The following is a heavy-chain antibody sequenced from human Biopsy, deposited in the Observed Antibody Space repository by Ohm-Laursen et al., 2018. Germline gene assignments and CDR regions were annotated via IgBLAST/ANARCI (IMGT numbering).Heavy chain of an antibody. CDR1: GFPVSDYC. D-gene: IGHD2-15*01. Sequence: SLRLSCTASGFPVSDYCMNWIRQAPGRGLEWVSDINSSGSTKYHAESVKGRFTISRDNAMNSVYLQKNSLRGEDTAVCYCARAVGIAAAPIDYWGQGTLVSVSS. CDR3: ARAVGIAAAPIDY. J-gene: IGHJ4*02. CDR2: INSSGSTK. V-gene: IGHV3-11*04.